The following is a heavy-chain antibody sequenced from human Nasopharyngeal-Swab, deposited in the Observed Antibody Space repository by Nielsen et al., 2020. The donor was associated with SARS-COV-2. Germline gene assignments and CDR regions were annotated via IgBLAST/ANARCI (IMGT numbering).Heavy chain of an antibody. CDR3: ARAAPGSGSSSDY. V-gene: IGHV3-21*01. CDR2: ISSSSSYI. Sequence: GESLKISCAASGFTFSSYSMNWVRQAPGKGLKWVSSISSSSSYIYYADSVKGRFTISRDNAKNSLYLQMNSLRAEDTAVYYCARAAPGSGSSSDYWGQGTLVTVSS. CDR1: GFTFSSYS. J-gene: IGHJ4*02. D-gene: IGHD3-10*01.